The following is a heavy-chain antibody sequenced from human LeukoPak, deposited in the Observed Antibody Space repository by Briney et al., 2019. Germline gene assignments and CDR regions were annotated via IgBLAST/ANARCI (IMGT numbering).Heavy chain of an antibody. D-gene: IGHD5-12*01. CDR3: AKGRYSAYVDFLNS. CDR2: IGTSSTTI. CDR1: GFTFSSYT. Sequence: GGSLRLSCAASGFTFSSYTMNWVRQPPGKGLEWVSNIGTSSTTIYYADSLKGRFTVSRDNSKNTLYLQMRSLRAEDTAIYYCAKGRYSAYVDFLNSWGQGTLVTVSS. V-gene: IGHV3-48*01. J-gene: IGHJ4*02.